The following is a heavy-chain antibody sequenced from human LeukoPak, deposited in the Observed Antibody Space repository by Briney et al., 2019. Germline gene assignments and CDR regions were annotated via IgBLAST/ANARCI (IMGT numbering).Heavy chain of an antibody. Sequence: SGGSLRLSCAASGFTASSNYMSWVRQAPGKGLEWVSVIYSGGSTYYADSVKGRFTISRDNSKNTLYLQMNSLRAEDTAVYYCAGWGYDILTGYYRYWGQGTLVTVSS. CDR3: AGWGYDILTGYYRY. CDR2: IYSGGST. D-gene: IGHD3-9*01. V-gene: IGHV3-53*01. CDR1: GFTASSNY. J-gene: IGHJ4*02.